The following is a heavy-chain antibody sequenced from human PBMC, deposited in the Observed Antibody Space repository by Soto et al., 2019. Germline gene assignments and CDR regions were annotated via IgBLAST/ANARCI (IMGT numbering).Heavy chain of an antibody. J-gene: IGHJ4*02. Sequence: PSETLSLTCTVSGGSISSSSYYWGWIRQPPGKGLEWIGYIYYSGSTNYNPSLKSRVTISVDTSKNQFSLKLSSVTAADTAVYYCARVPDYGDYDLPFDYWGQGALVTVSS. CDR2: IYYSGST. CDR1: GGSISSSSYY. CDR3: ARVPDYGDYDLPFDY. V-gene: IGHV4-61*05. D-gene: IGHD4-17*01.